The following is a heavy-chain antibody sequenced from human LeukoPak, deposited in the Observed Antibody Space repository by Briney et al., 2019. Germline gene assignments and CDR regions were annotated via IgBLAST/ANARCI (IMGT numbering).Heavy chain of an antibody. CDR2: INQGGSDK. Sequence: GGSLRLSCAASGFTFSGHWMSWVRQASGKGLEWVANINQGGSDKYYVDSVKGRFTISRDNANNLLYLQMNSLRGEETAVYYCTRDRSRAEDDWGQGTLVTVSS. J-gene: IGHJ4*02. D-gene: IGHD1-14*01. CDR1: GFTFSGHW. CDR3: TRDRSRAEDD. V-gene: IGHV3-7*01.